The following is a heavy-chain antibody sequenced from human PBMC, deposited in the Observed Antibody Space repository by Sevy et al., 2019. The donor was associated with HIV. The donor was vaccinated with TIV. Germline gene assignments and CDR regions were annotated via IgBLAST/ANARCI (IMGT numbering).Heavy chain of an antibody. CDR3: LSKTVTTLRFDY. J-gene: IGHJ4*02. V-gene: IGHV3-30*03. CDR2: ISFDGSRQ. Sequence: GGSLRLSCAASGLTLSRYGMHWVRQAPGKGLDWVAVISFDGSRQYYADSVKGQFTDSRDNSRKAVSMQMNSLRLEDTAVYYCLSKTVTTLRFDYWGQGTVVTVSS. CDR1: GLTLSRYG. D-gene: IGHD4-4*01.